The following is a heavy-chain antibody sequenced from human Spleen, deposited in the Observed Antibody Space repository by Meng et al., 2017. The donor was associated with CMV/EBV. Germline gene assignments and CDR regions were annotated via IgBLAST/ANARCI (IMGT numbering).Heavy chain of an antibody. CDR2: ISAYNGNK. J-gene: IGHJ4*02. Sequence: QVQVVQSGAEVKTPGASGKVSCKASGYPFTSYGITWVRQAPGQGLEWMGWISAYNGNKHYAQKFQGRVTMTTDTSTSTAYMELRSLRSDDTAVYYCARDSYTSLDYWGQGILVTVSS. CDR3: ARDSYTSLDY. V-gene: IGHV1-18*01. D-gene: IGHD3-16*01. CDR1: GYPFTSYG.